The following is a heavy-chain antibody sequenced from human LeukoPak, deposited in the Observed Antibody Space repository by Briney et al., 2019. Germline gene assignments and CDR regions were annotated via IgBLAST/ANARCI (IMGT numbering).Heavy chain of an antibody. CDR3: ARGIWNNYYYYYYMDV. CDR1: GGTFSSYA. CDR2: IIPIFGTA. J-gene: IGHJ6*03. V-gene: IGHV1-69*05. D-gene: IGHD1/OR15-1a*01. Sequence: GASVKVSCKASGGTFSSYAISWVRQAPGQGLEWMGVIIPIFGTANYAQKFQGRVTITTDESTSTAYMELSSLRSEDTAVYYCARGIWNNYYYYYYMDVWGKGTTVTVSS.